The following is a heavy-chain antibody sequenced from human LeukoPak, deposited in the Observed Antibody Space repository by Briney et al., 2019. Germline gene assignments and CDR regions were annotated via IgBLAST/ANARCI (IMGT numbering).Heavy chain of an antibody. CDR1: GFTFSSYW. D-gene: IGHD3-3*01. Sequence: GGSLRLSCAASGFTFSSYWMHWVRQAPGKGLVWVSRINSDGSSTSYADSVKGRFTISRDNAKNTLYLQMNSLRAEDTAVYYCASGGSGYDDPFDYWGQGTLVTVSS. V-gene: IGHV3-74*01. CDR3: ASGGSGYDDPFDY. CDR2: INSDGSST. J-gene: IGHJ4*02.